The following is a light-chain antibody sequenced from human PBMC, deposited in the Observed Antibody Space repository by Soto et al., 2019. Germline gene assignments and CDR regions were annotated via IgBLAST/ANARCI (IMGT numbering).Light chain of an antibody. V-gene: IGLV2-14*01. CDR2: DVS. CDR1: SSDVGGYNY. J-gene: IGLJ1*01. CDR3: SSYTSSGSLYV. Sequence: QSVLTQPASVSGSPGQSITISCTGTSSDVGGYNYVSWYQLHPGKAPKLMIYDVSDRPSGVSNRFSGSKSGNTAPLTISGLQAEDEADYYCSSYTSSGSLYVFGAGTKVTVL.